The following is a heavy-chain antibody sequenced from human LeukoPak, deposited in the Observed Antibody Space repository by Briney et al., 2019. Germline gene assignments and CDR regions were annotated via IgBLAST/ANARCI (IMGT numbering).Heavy chain of an antibody. CDR1: GYTFTDYF. Sequence: GASVKVSCKASGYTFTDYFIHWVRQAPGQGLEWMGGIIPIFGTANYAQKFQGRVTITADESTSTAYMELSSLRSEDTAVYYCARTTGTTISSGFDYWGQGTLVTVSS. CDR2: IIPIFGTA. V-gene: IGHV1-69*13. D-gene: IGHD1-1*01. CDR3: ARTTGTTISSGFDY. J-gene: IGHJ4*02.